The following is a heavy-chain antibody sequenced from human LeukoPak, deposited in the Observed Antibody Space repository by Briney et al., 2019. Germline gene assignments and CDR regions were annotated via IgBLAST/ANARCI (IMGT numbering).Heavy chain of an antibody. V-gene: IGHV4-4*07. Sequence: SETLSLTCNVSGDSMSIYYWTWIRQPAGKGLEWIGRIYTSGITTYNPSLKSRVTISLDMSKNQISLNLNSVTAADTAVYYCARGLWDNGDRFEYWGPGTLVTVSS. CDR3: ARGLWDNGDRFEY. J-gene: IGHJ4*02. CDR2: IYTSGIT. D-gene: IGHD4-17*01. CDR1: GDSMSIYY.